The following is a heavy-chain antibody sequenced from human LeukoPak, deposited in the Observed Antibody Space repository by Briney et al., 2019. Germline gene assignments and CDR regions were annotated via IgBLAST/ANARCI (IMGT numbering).Heavy chain of an antibody. CDR1: GFPFETNA. Sequence: GGSLRLSCATSGFPFETNAMSWVRQAPGKGLEWVATIGNTETFYADSVTGRFTISRNNSKNTVNLQMNRLRVEDTAIYYCAKDWIQFNRVFDCFDSWGQGTLVTVSS. V-gene: IGHV3-23*01. CDR3: AKDWIQFNRVFDCFDS. CDR2: IGNTET. J-gene: IGHJ4*02. D-gene: IGHD5-18*01.